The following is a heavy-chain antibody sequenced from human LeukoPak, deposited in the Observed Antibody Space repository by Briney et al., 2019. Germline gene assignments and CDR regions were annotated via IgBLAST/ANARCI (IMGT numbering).Heavy chain of an antibody. CDR1: GYTFTGYY. Sequence: ASVKVSCKASGYTFTGYYMHWVRQAPGQGLEWMGWINPNSGGTNYAQKFQGRVTMTRDTSISTAYMELSRLRSDDTAVYYCARDRYYYGSGSFWGQGTLVTVSS. CDR3: ARDRYYYGSGSF. V-gene: IGHV1-2*02. J-gene: IGHJ4*02. CDR2: INPNSGGT. D-gene: IGHD3-10*01.